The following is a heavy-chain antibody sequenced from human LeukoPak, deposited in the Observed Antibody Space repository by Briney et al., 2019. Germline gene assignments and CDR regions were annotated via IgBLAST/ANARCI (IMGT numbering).Heavy chain of an antibody. V-gene: IGHV3-30*04. CDR3: ARDLYSGLIAYAFDI. CDR1: GFTFSSYA. J-gene: IGHJ3*02. D-gene: IGHD5-12*01. Sequence: GGSLRLSCAASGFTFSSYAMHWVRQAPGKGLEWVTIISYDGSNKYYADSVKGRFTISGDNSKNTLYLQLNSLRTEDTAVYYCARDLYSGLIAYAFDIWGQGTMVTVSS. CDR2: ISYDGSNK.